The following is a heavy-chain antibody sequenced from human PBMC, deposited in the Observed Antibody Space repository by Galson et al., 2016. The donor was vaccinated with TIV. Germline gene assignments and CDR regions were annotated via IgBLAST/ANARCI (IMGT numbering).Heavy chain of an antibody. CDR1: GFSFSAYW. Sequence: SLRLSCAASGFSFSAYWMNWVRQAPGEGLELVAKIKGDGSETDYVDSVKGRFIVSRDNAKNSVFLQMNSLRAEDTAVCYCAKDGYWSFDSWGQGTLVTVSS. J-gene: IGHJ4*02. CDR2: IKGDGSET. V-gene: IGHV3-7*03. D-gene: IGHD2-8*02. CDR3: AKDGYWSFDS.